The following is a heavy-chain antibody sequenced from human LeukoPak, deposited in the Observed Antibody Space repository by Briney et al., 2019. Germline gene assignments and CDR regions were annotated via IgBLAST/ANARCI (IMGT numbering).Heavy chain of an antibody. Sequence: GGSLRLSCAASGFTFSSYGMHWVGQAPGKGLEWVAFIRYDGSNTYYADSVKGRFTISRDNSKNTLYLQMNSLRAVDTAVYYCAKVRWDNSGWYYLDSWGQGTLVTVSS. V-gene: IGHV3-30*02. J-gene: IGHJ4*02. D-gene: IGHD6-19*01. CDR1: GFTFSSYG. CDR2: IRYDGSNT. CDR3: AKVRWDNSGWYYLDS.